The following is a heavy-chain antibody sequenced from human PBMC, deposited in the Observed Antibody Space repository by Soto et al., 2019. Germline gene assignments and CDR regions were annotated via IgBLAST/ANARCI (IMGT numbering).Heavy chain of an antibody. CDR2: INPSGGT. CDR1: GYTFTSYY. CDR3: ARRVYDDDYYGMDV. V-gene: IGHV1-2*02. D-gene: IGHD3-22*01. Sequence: ASVKVSCKASGYTFTSYYMHWVRQAPGQGLEWMGIINPSGGTNYAQKFQGRVTMTRDTSIRTAYMELSRLRSDDTAVYYCARRVYDDDYYGMDVWGQGTTVTVPS. J-gene: IGHJ6*02.